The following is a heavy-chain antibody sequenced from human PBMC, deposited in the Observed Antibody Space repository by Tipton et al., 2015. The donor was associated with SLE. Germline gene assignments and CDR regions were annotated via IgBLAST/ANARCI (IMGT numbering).Heavy chain of an antibody. CDR2: LVPILDIA. Sequence: VQLVQSGAEVKKPGASVKVSCKATGDTVSSYTVSWVRQAPGQGLEWMGRLVPILDIADYAQKFLGRVTITADKSTSTAYMELSSLRSEDTAVYYCARGRGGDWINWFDPWGQGTLVTVSS. J-gene: IGHJ5*02. V-gene: IGHV1-69*09. CDR1: GDTVSSYT. CDR3: ARGRGGDWINWFDP. D-gene: IGHD2-21*02.